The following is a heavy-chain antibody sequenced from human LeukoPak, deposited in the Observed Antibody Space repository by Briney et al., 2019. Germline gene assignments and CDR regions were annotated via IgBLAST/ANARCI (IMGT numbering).Heavy chain of an antibody. V-gene: IGHV3-74*01. D-gene: IGHD3-10*01. Sequence: GGSLRLSCAAFGFTFSDYWMHWVRQAPGKGLVWVSQSTSYGSGTSYADSVKGRFTISRDNAKNRLYLQMNSLRAEDTAVYYCVRSGAGAFDIWGQGTMVTVSS. CDR3: VRSGAGAFDI. CDR1: GFTFSDYW. CDR2: STSYGSGT. J-gene: IGHJ3*02.